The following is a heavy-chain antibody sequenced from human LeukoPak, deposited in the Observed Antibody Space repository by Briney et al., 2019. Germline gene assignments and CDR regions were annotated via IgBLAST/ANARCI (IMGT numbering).Heavy chain of an antibody. J-gene: IGHJ3*02. V-gene: IGHV3-48*02. CDR1: GFTFSSYS. D-gene: IGHD1-26*01. Sequence: GRSLRLSCAASGFTFSSYSMNWVRQAPGKGLEWVSYISRSSSTISYADSVKGRFTISRDNAKNSLYLQMNSLRDEDTAVYYCARDSASGSYRHAFDIWGQGTMVTVSS. CDR3: ARDSASGSYRHAFDI. CDR2: ISRSSSTI.